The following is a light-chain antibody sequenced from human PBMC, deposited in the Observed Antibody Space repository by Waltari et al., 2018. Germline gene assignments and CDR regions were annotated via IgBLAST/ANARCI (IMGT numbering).Light chain of an antibody. Sequence: QSVLTQPPSASGTPGRRVTISCSGSSSNIGSNYVYWYQQLPGTAPKLLIYRNNPRPSGVPDRFSGANSGTSASLAISGLRSEDEADYYCAAWDDSLSGRWVFGGGTKLTVL. CDR1: SSNIGSNY. J-gene: IGLJ3*02. CDR2: RNN. V-gene: IGLV1-47*01. CDR3: AAWDDSLSGRWV.